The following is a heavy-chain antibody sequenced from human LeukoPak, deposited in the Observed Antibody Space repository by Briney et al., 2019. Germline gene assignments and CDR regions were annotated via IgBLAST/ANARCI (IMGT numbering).Heavy chain of an antibody. D-gene: IGHD1-26*01. CDR3: ARDGGGVGALSPDF. J-gene: IGHJ4*02. CDR1: GYTFTSYG. Sequence: ASVKVSCKASGYTFTSYGISWVRQAPGQGLEWMGWISAYNGNTHYAQKLQGRVTMTTDTSTSTAYMELRSLRSDDTAVYYCARDGGGVGALSPDFWGQGTLVTVSS. CDR2: ISAYNGNT. V-gene: IGHV1-18*01.